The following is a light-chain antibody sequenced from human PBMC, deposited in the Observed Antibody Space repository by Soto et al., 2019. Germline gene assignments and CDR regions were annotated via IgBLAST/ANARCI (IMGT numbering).Light chain of an antibody. V-gene: IGLV1-44*01. CDR1: SSNIGSNT. Sequence: QSVLTQPPSASGAPVQRVTISCSGSSSNIGSNTVNWYQQLPGTAPKLLIYSSNQRPSGVPDRFSGSKSGTSASLAISGLQSEDEADYYCAAWDDSLNGYVFGTGTKV. CDR3: AAWDDSLNGYV. CDR2: SSN. J-gene: IGLJ1*01.